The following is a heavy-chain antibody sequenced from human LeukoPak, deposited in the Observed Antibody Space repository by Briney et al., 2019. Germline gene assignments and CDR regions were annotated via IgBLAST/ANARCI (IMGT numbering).Heavy chain of an antibody. CDR1: GYTFTSYG. J-gene: IGHJ4*02. D-gene: IGHD3-10*01. V-gene: IGHV1-18*01. CDR2: ISAYNGNT. Sequence: GASVKVSCKASGYTFTSYGISWVRQAPGQGLEWMGWISAYNGNTNYAQKLQGRVTMTTDTSTSTAYMELRSLRSDDTAVYYCARVAVLLWFGELYGYYFDYWGQGTLVTVSS. CDR3: ARVAVLLWFGELYGYYFDY.